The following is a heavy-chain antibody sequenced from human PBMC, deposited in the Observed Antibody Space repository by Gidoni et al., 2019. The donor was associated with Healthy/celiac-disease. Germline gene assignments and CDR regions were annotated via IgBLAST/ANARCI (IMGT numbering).Heavy chain of an antibody. CDR3: ARGSGSYFPYFDY. V-gene: IGHV4-34*01. CDR1: GGSFSSYY. CDR2: INHSGST. Sequence: QVQLQQLAAGLWKPSETLSLTCAVYGGSFSSYYWSWIRQPPGKGLEWIGEINHSGSTNYNPSLKSRVTISVDTSKNQFSLKLSSVTAADTAVYYCARGSGSYFPYFDYWGQGTLVTVSS. J-gene: IGHJ4*02. D-gene: IGHD1-26*01.